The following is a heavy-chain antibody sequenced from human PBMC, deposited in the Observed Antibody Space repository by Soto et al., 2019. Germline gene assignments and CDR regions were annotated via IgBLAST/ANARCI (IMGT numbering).Heavy chain of an antibody. V-gene: IGHV5-51*01. D-gene: IGHD6-6*01. J-gene: IGHJ5*02. CDR1: GYSFTSYW. CDR2: IYPGDSDT. CDR3: WRVGSRSASGNCLDP. Sequence: GESLKISCKGSGYSFTSYWIGWVRQMPGKGLEWMGIIYPGDSDTRYSPSSQGQVTISADKSISTAYLQWSSLKASDTAMYYCWRVGSRSASGNCLDPWGQGTLVTVSS.